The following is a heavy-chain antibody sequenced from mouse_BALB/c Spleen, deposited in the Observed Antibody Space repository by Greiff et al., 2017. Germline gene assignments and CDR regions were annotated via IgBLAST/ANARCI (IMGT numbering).Heavy chain of an antibody. CDR3: ARKENDYDGMDY. J-gene: IGHJ4*01. D-gene: IGHD2-4*01. Sequence: VQLQESGAELVRPGTSVKISCKASGYTFTNYWLGWVKQRPGHGLEWIGDIYPGGGYTNYNEKFKGKATLTADTSSSTAYMQLSSLTSEDSAVYFCARKENDYDGMDYWGQGTSVTVSS. CDR1: GYTFTNYW. V-gene: IGHV1-63*02. CDR2: IYPGGGYT.